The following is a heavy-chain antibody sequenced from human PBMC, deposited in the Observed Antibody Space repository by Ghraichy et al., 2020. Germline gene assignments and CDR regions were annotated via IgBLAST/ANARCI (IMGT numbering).Heavy chain of an antibody. J-gene: IGHJ4*02. D-gene: IGHD5-18*01. CDR1: GFTFRTYS. V-gene: IGHV3-48*01. CDR2: ISGDSNII. CDR3: ASEWAMGYSYGHDY. Sequence: GGSLRLSCAASGFTFRTYSMNWVRQAPGKGLEWISYISGDSNIIYYADSVKGRFTISRDNAKNSLFLQMNSLRAEDTAVYYCASEWAMGYSYGHDYWGQGTRVNVSS.